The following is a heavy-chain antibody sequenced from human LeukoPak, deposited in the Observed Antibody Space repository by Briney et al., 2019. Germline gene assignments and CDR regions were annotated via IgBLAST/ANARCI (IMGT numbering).Heavy chain of an antibody. CDR1: RGTFSSYA. J-gene: IGHJ4*02. V-gene: IGHV1-2*02. D-gene: IGHD6-13*01. CDR3: ARVASVAAALRPFDY. Sequence: ASVKVSCKASRGTFSSYAISWVRQAPGQGLEWMGWINPNSGGTNYAQKFQGRVTMTRDTSISTAYMELSRLRSDDTAVYYCARVASVAAALRPFDYWGQGTLVTVSS. CDR2: INPNSGGT.